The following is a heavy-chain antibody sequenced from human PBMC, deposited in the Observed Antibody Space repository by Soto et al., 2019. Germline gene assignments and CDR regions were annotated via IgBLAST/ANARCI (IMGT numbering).Heavy chain of an antibody. CDR1: GYTFTGYY. J-gene: IGHJ4*02. CDR2: INPNSGGT. D-gene: IGHD3-3*01. V-gene: IGHV1-2*02. Sequence: ASVKVSCKASGYTFTGYYMHWVRQAPGQGLEWMGWINPNSGGTNYAQKFQGRVTMTRDTSISTAYMELSRLRSDDTAVYYCARDLSGATHDFWSGSPRYYFDYWGQGTLVTVSS. CDR3: ARDLSGATHDFWSGSPRYYFDY.